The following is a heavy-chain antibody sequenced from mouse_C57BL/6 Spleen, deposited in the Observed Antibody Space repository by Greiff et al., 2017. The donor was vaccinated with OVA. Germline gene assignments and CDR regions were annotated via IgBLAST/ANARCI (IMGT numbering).Heavy chain of an antibody. CDR1: GYTFTSYW. CDR2: IDPSDSET. CDR3: ARGLLRRYWYFDV. Sequence: QVQLQQPGAELVRPGSSVKLSCKASGYTFTSYWMHWVKQRPIQGLEWIGNIDPSDSETHYNQKFKDKATLTVDKSSSTAYMQLSSLTSEDSAVYYCARGLLRRYWYFDVWGTGTTVTVSS. D-gene: IGHD1-1*01. J-gene: IGHJ1*03. V-gene: IGHV1-52*01.